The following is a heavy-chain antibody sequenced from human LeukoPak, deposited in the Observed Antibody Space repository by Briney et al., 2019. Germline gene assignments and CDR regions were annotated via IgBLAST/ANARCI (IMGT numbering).Heavy chain of an antibody. CDR2: IRSKAYGGTT. CDR1: GLTFGEYA. D-gene: IGHD3-22*01. Sequence: GGSLRLSCTASGLTFGEYAMSWVRQAPGKGLEWVGVIRSKAYGGTTEYAASVKGRFTISRDDSKSIAYLQMNSLKSEDTAVYHCLYYYDSSGYYLPDHWGQGTLVTVSP. V-gene: IGHV3-49*04. CDR3: LYYYDSSGYYLPDH. J-gene: IGHJ4*02.